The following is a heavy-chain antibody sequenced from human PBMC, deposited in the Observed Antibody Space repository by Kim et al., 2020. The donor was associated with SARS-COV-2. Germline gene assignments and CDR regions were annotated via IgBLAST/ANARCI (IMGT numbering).Heavy chain of an antibody. CDR2: ISSSSSTI. CDR1: GFTFSSYS. CDR3: AREAGYSGYVGYYGMDV. Sequence: GGSLRLSCAASGFTFSSYSMNWVRQAPGKGLEWVSYISSSSSTIYYADSVKGRFTISRDNAKNSLYLQMNSLRDEDTAVYYCAREAGYSGYVGYYGMDVWGQGTTVTVSS. J-gene: IGHJ6*02. V-gene: IGHV3-48*02. D-gene: IGHD5-12*01.